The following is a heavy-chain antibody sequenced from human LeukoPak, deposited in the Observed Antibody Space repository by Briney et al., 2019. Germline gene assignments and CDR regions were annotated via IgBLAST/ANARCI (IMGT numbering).Heavy chain of an antibody. Sequence: PSETLSLTCTVSGGSISSYYWSWIRQPPGKGLEWIGYIYYSGSTNYNPSLKSRVTSSIDTSKNQFSLRLTSVTAADTAVYYCARGTTVATRHYYSYYMDAWGRGTTVTVSS. D-gene: IGHD4-23*01. CDR2: IYYSGST. J-gene: IGHJ6*03. V-gene: IGHV4-59*01. CDR1: GGSISSYY. CDR3: ARGTTVATRHYYSYYMDA.